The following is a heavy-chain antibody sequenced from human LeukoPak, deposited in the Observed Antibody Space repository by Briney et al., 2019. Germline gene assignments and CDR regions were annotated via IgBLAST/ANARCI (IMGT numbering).Heavy chain of an antibody. CDR1: GFTFSGYA. D-gene: IGHD3-22*01. Sequence: GGSLRLSCATSGFTFSGYAMSWVRQAPGKGLEWVSFISPNADRTSKADSVEGRFTIPRDNPRNTLYLQMNSLRDDDTAVYYCAIMHGYYDGSGYWVQWGQGTLVTVSS. CDR2: ISPNADRT. J-gene: IGHJ4*02. CDR3: AIMHGYYDGSGYWVQ. V-gene: IGHV3-23*01.